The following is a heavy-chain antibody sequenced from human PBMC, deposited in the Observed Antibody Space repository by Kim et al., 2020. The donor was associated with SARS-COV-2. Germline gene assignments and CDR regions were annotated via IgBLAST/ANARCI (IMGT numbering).Heavy chain of an antibody. D-gene: IGHD3-10*01. CDR2: IYDSGST. CDR1: GASISSHY. CDR3: ARFTGLGSNYYGMDV. V-gene: IGHV4-59*11. J-gene: IGHJ6*02. Sequence: SETLSLTCTVSGASISSHYWNWIRQPPGKGLEWIGYIYDSGSTKYNSFFESRVTMSLDTSKNQFSLKLSSVTAADTAVYYCARFTGLGSNYYGMDVWGQGTTVTVSS.